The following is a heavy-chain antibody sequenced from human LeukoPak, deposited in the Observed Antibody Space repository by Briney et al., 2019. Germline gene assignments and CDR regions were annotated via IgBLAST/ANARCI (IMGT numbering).Heavy chain of an antibody. Sequence: SVKVSCKASGGIFSSYAISWVRQAPGQGLEWMGGIIPIFGTANYAQKFQGRVTITADESTSTAYMELSSLRSEDTAVYYCARGYYDILTGRYNWFDPWGQGTLVTVSS. CDR3: ARGYYDILTGRYNWFDP. CDR1: GGIFSSYA. D-gene: IGHD3-9*01. CDR2: IIPIFGTA. V-gene: IGHV1-69*13. J-gene: IGHJ5*02.